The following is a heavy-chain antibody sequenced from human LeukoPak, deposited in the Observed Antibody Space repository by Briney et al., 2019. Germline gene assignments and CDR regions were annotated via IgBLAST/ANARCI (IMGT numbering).Heavy chain of an antibody. CDR3: SRLIIARTPFYFDY. J-gene: IGHJ4*02. CDR2: INYSGGST. CDR1: GFTFSSNA. D-gene: IGHD2/OR15-2a*01. V-gene: IGHV3-23*01. Sequence: PGGSLRLSCAASGFTFSSNAMSWVLQAPGKGLEWVSGINYSGGSTYYADSVKGRFTISRDNSKNTLFLQLNNLRAEDTAVYFCSRLIIARTPFYFDYWGQGTLVTVSS.